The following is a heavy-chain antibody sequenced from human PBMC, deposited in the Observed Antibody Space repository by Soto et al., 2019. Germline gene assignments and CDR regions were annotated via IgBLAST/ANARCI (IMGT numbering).Heavy chain of an antibody. CDR3: AREGDSSGWYGSYYGMDV. D-gene: IGHD6-19*01. J-gene: IGHJ6*02. CDR1: GFTFSSYA. V-gene: IGHV3-30-3*01. CDR2: ISYDGSNK. Sequence: QVQLVESGGGVVQPGRSLRLSCAASGFTFSSYAMHWVRQAPGKGLEWVAVISYDGSNKYYADSVKGRFTISRDNSKNTLYLQMNSLGAEDKAVYYCAREGDSSGWYGSYYGMDVWGQGTTVTVSS.